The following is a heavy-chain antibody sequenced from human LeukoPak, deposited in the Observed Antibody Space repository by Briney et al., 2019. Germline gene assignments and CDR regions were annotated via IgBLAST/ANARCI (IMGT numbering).Heavy chain of an antibody. J-gene: IGHJ6*02. CDR3: AKEIASSSWYGYYYYGMDV. Sequence: GGSLRLSCAASGFTFSSYGMHWVRQAPGKGLEWVAVISYDGSNKYYADSVKGRFTISRDNSKNTLYLQMNSLRAEDTAVYYCAKEIASSSWYGYYYYGMDVWSQGTTVTVSS. CDR1: GFTFSSYG. D-gene: IGHD6-13*01. V-gene: IGHV3-30*18. CDR2: ISYDGSNK.